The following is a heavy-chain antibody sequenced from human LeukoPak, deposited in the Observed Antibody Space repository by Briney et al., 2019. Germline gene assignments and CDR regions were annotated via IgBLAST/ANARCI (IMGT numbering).Heavy chain of an antibody. D-gene: IGHD2-2*01. J-gene: IGHJ5*02. Sequence: GGSLRLSCAASGFTFSNYAMTWVRQAPGEGLEWVAFISQSGGRSTDYADSVRGRFTISRDNSEDTLYLQMNSLRAEDTAVYHCARDLGCSTSSCRYNWFDRWGQGTLVTVSS. CDR3: ARDLGCSTSSCRYNWFDR. V-gene: IGHV3-23*01. CDR2: ISQSGGRST. CDR1: GFTFSNYA.